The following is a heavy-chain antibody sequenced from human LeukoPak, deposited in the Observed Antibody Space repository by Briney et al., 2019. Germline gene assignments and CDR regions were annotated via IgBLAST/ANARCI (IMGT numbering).Heavy chain of an antibody. D-gene: IGHD6-19*01. V-gene: IGHV4-59*08. CDR1: GGSISVYY. J-gene: IGHJ4*02. CDR3: ARHSGWLRVFDY. Sequence: SETLSLTCTVYGGSISVYYWSWIRQPQGKGLEWIGYIYYSGSTNYNPSLKSRVTISVDTSENQFSLKLRSVTAADTAIYYCARHSGWLRVFDYWGQGTLVTVSS. CDR2: IYYSGST.